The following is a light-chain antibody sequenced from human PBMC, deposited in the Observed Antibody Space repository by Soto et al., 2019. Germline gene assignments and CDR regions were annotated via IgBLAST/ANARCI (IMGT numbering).Light chain of an antibody. Sequence: DIQMTQSPSSLSASVGDRVTITCRASQSISNHLNWYQQKPGKAPKLLIYAASSLQSGVPSRFSGSGSGTDFTLTITSLQPEDFASYYCQQSYSTPTFGQGTNLEIK. CDR1: QSISNH. CDR2: AAS. CDR3: QQSYSTPT. V-gene: IGKV1-39*01. J-gene: IGKJ2*01.